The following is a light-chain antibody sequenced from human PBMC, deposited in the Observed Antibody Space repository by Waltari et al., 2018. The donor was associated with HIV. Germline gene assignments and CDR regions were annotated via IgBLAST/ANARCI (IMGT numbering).Light chain of an antibody. CDR2: GAS. V-gene: IGKV1-39*01. CDR1: QTISSY. CDR3: QQTYITPKT. J-gene: IGKJ1*01. Sequence: DIQMSQSPPSLSAFVGDRVTITCRASQTISSYLNWYQQKPGKAPKLLVYGASSLQSGVPSRFSGSGSGTDFTLTISSLQPEDFAAYYCQQTYITPKTFGPGTKVEI.